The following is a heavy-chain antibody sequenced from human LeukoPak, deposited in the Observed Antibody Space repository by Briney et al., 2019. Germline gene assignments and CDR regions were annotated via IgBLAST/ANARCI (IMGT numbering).Heavy chain of an antibody. CDR2: INSDGSRT. Sequence: SGGSLRLSCAASGFTFSSYWMHWVRQAPGKGLVWVSRINSDGSRTSYADSVKGRFTISRDNAKNTLYLQMNSLRAEDTAVYYCARTLSYGDWTVYFDYWGQGTLVTVSS. CDR1: GFTFSSYW. V-gene: IGHV3-74*01. J-gene: IGHJ4*02. D-gene: IGHD4-17*01. CDR3: ARTLSYGDWTVYFDY.